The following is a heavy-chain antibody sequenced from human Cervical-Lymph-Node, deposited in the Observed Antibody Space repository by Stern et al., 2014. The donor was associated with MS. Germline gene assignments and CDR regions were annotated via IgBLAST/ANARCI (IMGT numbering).Heavy chain of an antibody. CDR1: GVSISTSGVG. Sequence: QVTLRESGPTLVKPTQTLTLTCTLSGVSISTSGVGVGWIRQSPGQALEWLGLIYWDDDKRYSPSLKSRLTSTKDTSKNQVVLTMTNMDPEDTASYYCAHRLKYSGTWDRGDFDYWGQGILVTVFS. D-gene: IGHD5-12*01. V-gene: IGHV2-5*02. J-gene: IGHJ4*02. CDR3: AHRLKYSGTWDRGDFDY. CDR2: IYWDDDK.